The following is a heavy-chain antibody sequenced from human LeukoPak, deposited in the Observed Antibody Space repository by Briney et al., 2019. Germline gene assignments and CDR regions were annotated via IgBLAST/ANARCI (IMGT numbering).Heavy chain of an antibody. CDR1: GYSISSGYY. CDR2: IYHSGST. V-gene: IGHV4-38-2*02. Sequence: SETLSLTCTVSGYSISSGYYWGWIRQPPGKGLEWIGSIYHSGSTYYNPSLKSRVTISVDTSKNQFSLKPSSVTAADTAVYYCARRRWVRGPDVVNPFDYWGQGTLVTVSS. D-gene: IGHD5-12*01. CDR3: ARRRWVRGPDVVNPFDY. J-gene: IGHJ4*02.